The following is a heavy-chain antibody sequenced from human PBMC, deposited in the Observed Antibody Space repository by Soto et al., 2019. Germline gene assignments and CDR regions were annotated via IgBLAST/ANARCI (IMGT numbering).Heavy chain of an antibody. CDR2: IYYSGST. D-gene: IGHD2-8*01. V-gene: IGHV4-59*01. J-gene: IGHJ5*02. CDR3: ARVLVGCTNGVCYPQAGWFDP. CDR1: GGSISSYY. Sequence: QVQLQESGPGLVKPSETLSLTCTVSGGSISSYYWSWIRQPPGKGLEWIGYIYYSGSTNYNPSLKSRVTISVDTSKNQLSLKLSSVTAADTAVYYCARVLVGCTNGVCYPQAGWFDPWGQGTLVTVSS.